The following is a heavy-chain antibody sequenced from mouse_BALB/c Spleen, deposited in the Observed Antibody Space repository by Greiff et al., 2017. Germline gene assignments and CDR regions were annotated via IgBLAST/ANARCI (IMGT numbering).Heavy chain of an antibody. CDR2: INPSSGYT. V-gene: IGHV1-4*02. CDR1: GYTFTSYT. J-gene: IGHJ4*01. CDR3: ARLGGNYPLAMDY. Sequence: VQLQESAAELARPGASVKMSCKASGYTFTSYTMHWVKQRPGQGLEWIGYINPSSGYTEYNQKFKDKTTLTADKSSSTAYMQLSSLTSEDSAVYYCARLGGNYPLAMDYWGQGTSVTVSS. D-gene: IGHD2-1*01.